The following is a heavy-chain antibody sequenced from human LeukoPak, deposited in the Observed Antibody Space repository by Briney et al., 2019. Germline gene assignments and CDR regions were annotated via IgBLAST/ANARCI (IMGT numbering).Heavy chain of an antibody. V-gene: IGHV1-8*03. CDR2: MNPNSGNT. D-gene: IGHD3-16*01. CDR3: ARDSAVWGSLNWFDP. CDR1: GYTFTSYD. Sequence: ASVKVSCKASGYTFTSYDINWVRQATGQGLEWMGWMNPNSGNTGYAQKFQGRVTITRNTSISTAYMELSSLRSDDTAVYYCARDSAVWGSLNWFDPWGQGTLVTVSS. J-gene: IGHJ5*02.